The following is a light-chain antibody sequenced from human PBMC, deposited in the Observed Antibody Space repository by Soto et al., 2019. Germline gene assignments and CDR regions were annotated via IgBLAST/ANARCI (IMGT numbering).Light chain of an antibody. Sequence: IQMTQSPSSLSASVGDRVTITCRTSQSISSYLNWYQQKPGKAPKLLIYAASSLQSGVPSRFSGSXYGTDFTLTISSLQPEDFATYYCQQSYSTPWTFGQGTKVDIK. CDR1: QSISSY. J-gene: IGKJ1*01. V-gene: IGKV1-39*01. CDR2: AAS. CDR3: QQSYSTPWT.